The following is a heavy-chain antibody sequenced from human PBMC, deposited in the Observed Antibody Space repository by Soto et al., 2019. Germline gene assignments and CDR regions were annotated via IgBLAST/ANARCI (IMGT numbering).Heavy chain of an antibody. Sequence: LRLSCAASGFTFSSYGMHWVRQAPGKGLEWVAVISYDGSNKYYADSVKGRFTISRDNSKNTLYLQMNSLRAEDTAVYYCAKRNGYGGSWYPHGMDVWGQGTRVTVSS. CDR2: ISYDGSNK. CDR1: GFTFSSYG. D-gene: IGHD6-13*01. J-gene: IGHJ6*02. CDR3: AKRNGYGGSWYPHGMDV. V-gene: IGHV3-30*18.